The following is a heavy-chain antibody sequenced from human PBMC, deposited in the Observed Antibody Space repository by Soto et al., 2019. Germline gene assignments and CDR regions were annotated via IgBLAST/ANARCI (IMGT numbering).Heavy chain of an antibody. Sequence: PRLSCAASGFSLVNYAMYWVRQAPGKGLERVSCLSGSGTSIFYADSGKGRFTLSRYSSRETLILHMYLLTPDDTAVYYCANATTNGGYFNPFDSWSQGALVTVAS. J-gene: IGHJ4*02. V-gene: IGHV3-23*01. D-gene: IGHD2-21*01. CDR2: LSGSGTSI. CDR3: ANATTNGGYFNPFDS. CDR1: GFSLVNYA.